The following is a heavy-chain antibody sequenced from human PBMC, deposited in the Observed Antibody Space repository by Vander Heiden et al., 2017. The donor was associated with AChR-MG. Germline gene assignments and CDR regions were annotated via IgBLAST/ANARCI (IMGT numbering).Heavy chain of an antibody. V-gene: IGHV3-48*03. Sequence: EVQLVESGGGLVPPGGSLRLPRAASGFTFSSYEMNWVRQAPGKGLEWCSYISSSGSTIYYADSVKGRFTISRDNAKNSLYLQMSSLSAEDTAVYYCARDRAYFDSSGALGYWGQGTLVTVSS. CDR3: ARDRAYFDSSGALGY. D-gene: IGHD3-22*01. J-gene: IGHJ4*02. CDR1: GFTFSSYE. CDR2: ISSSGSTI.